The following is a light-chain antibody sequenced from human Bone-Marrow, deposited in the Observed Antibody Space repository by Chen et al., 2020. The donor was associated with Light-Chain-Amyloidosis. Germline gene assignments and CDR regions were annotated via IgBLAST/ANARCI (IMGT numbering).Light chain of an antibody. V-gene: IGLV3-21*02. J-gene: IGLJ3*02. CDR1: NIGTTS. CDR2: DDS. Sequence: SYVLTQPPSVSVAPGQTATIACGGNNIGTTSVHCSQQTPGQAPLLVVYDDSDRPSGIPERLSCSNSGNTATLTISRVEAGDEADYYCQVWDRSSDRPVFGGGTKLTVL. CDR3: QVWDRSSDRPV.